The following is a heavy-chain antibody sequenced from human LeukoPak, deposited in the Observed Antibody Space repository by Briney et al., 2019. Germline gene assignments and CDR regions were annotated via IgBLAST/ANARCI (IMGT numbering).Heavy chain of an antibody. V-gene: IGHV3-7*01. J-gene: IGHJ4*02. CDR1: GFTFSSYW. D-gene: IGHD6-6*01. CDR2: IKQDGSEK. CDR3: ARGRIAARSFVDY. Sequence: PGGSLRLSCAASGFTFSSYWMSWVRQAPGKGLEWVANIKQDGSEKYYVDSVKGRFTISRDNAKNSLYLQMNSLRAEDTAVYYCARGRIAARSFVDYWGQGTLVTVSS.